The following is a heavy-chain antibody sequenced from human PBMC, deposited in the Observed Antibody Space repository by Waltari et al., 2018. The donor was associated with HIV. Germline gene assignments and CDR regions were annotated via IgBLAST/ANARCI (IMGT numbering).Heavy chain of an antibody. J-gene: IGHJ4*02. V-gene: IGHV3-30*01. CDR2: ISYDGRNK. CDR1: GFTLSSYA. CDR3: ARPMNYGDYPYYFDY. D-gene: IGHD4-17*01. Sequence: QVQLVESGGGVVQPGRSLRLSCAASGFTLSSYAMYWVRQAPGKGLEWVAVISYDGRNKYYADSVKGRFTISRDNSKNTLYLQMNSLRAEDTTVYYCARPMNYGDYPYYFDYWGQGTLVTVSS.